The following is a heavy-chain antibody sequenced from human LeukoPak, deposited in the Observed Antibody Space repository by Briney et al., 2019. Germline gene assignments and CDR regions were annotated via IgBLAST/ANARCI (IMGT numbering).Heavy chain of an antibody. D-gene: IGHD6-19*01. J-gene: IGHJ4*02. V-gene: IGHV3-23*01. CDR3: AKVRAGHYFDY. CDR2: ISSSGSST. CDR1: GFTVSSNY. Sequence: PGGSLRLSCAASGFTVSSNYMSWVRQAPGKGLEWVSSISSSGSSTYYADSVKGRFTISRDHSKNTLYLQMNSLRAEDTAVYYCAKVRAGHYFDYWGQGTLVTVSS.